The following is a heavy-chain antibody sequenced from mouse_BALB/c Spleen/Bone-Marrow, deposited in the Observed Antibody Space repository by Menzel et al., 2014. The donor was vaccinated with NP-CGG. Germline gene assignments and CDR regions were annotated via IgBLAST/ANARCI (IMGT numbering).Heavy chain of an antibody. CDR3: ARSSYFDY. J-gene: IGHJ2*01. Sequence: EVQLQESGPELVKSGTSVKISCKASGYTFTDYNMHCVKQSHGKSLEWIGYIYPFNGGTDYNQKFKSKATMTVDKSSSTEYMELRNLTSEDSAVYYCARSSYFDYWGQDTTLTVSS. CDR1: GYTFTDYN. V-gene: IGHV1S29*02. CDR2: IYPFNGGT. D-gene: IGHD1-1*01.